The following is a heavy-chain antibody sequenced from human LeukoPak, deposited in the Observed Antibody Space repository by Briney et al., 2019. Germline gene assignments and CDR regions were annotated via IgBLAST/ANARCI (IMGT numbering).Heavy chain of an antibody. J-gene: IGHJ4*02. CDR3: ARRAYCGGDCYTDY. V-gene: IGHV5-51*01. CDR2: IYPGDSDT. Sequence: GESLEISCKGSGYSFTSYWIGWVRQMPGKGLEWMGIIYPGDSDTRYSPSFQGQVTISADKSISTAYLQWNSLKASDTAMFYCARRAYCGGDCYTDYWGQGTLVTVSS. CDR1: GYSFTSYW. D-gene: IGHD2-21*02.